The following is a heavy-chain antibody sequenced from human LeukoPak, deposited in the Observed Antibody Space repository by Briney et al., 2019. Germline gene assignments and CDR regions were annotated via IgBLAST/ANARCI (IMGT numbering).Heavy chain of an antibody. J-gene: IGHJ6*02. D-gene: IGHD3-9*01. CDR1: GGSISNSY. CDR3: ARDHWLLSSKTWYYYGLDV. CDR2: ISYNGSP. Sequence: SETLSLTCTVSGGSISNSYWSWIRLSPGKGLEWIGYISYNGSPDYSPSLKSRVTISSDTSKNQFFLIMRSVTAADTAVYYCARDHWLLSSKTWYYYGLDVWGQGTTVTVSS. V-gene: IGHV4-59*01.